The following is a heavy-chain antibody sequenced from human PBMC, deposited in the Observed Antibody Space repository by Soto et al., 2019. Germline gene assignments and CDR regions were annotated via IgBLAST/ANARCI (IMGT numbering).Heavy chain of an antibody. V-gene: IGHV3-23*01. Sequence: EVQLLESGGGLVQPGGSLRLSCVVSGFTFGSYAMSWVRQAPEKGLAWVAILGGNGFTTYYADSVKGRFTISGDKSKSTLFLQMTSLRADDTGVYYCAKALRPSLNFFYYMDVWGRGTSVTVSS. D-gene: IGHD2-2*01. CDR1: GFTFGSYA. J-gene: IGHJ6*03. CDR2: LGGNGFTT. CDR3: AKALRPSLNFFYYMDV.